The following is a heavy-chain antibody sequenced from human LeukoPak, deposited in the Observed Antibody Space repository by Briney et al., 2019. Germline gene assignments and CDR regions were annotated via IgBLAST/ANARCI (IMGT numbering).Heavy chain of an antibody. D-gene: IGHD6-19*01. CDR2: ISWNGGST. CDR3: ARVNIEAVAGKNYYYYMDV. CDR1: GFTFDDYG. V-gene: IGHV3-20*04. J-gene: IGHJ6*03. Sequence: GGSLRLSCAASGFTFDDYGMSWVRQAPGKGLEWLSGISWNGGSTGYADSVKGRFTISRDNAKNSLYLQMNSLRAEDTALYYCARVNIEAVAGKNYYYYMDVWGKGTTVTVSS.